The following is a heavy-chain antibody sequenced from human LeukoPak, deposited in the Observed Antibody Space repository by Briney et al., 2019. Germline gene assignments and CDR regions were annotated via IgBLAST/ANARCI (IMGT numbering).Heavy chain of an antibody. CDR3: ARHAVPLPWFGELLGGYFDY. Sequence: SETLSLTCTVSGGSISSSRYYWGWIRQPPGKGLEWIESIYYSGSTYYNPSLKSRVTISVDTSKNQFSLKLSSVTAADTAVYYRARHAVPLPWFGELLGGYFDYWGQRTLVTVSS. CDR1: GGSISSSRYY. J-gene: IGHJ4*02. V-gene: IGHV4-39*01. D-gene: IGHD3-10*01. CDR2: IYYSGST.